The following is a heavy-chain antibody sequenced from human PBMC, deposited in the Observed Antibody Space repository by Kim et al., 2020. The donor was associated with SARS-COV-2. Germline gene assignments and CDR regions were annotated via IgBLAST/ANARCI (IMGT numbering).Heavy chain of an antibody. V-gene: IGHV3-7*04. CDR2: QDGRGK. J-gene: IGHJ4*02. CDR3: ARGGHY. Sequence: QDGRGKYYVDSVKGRFTISRDNAKNSLYLQMNSLRAEDTAVYYCARGGHYWGQGTLVTVSS.